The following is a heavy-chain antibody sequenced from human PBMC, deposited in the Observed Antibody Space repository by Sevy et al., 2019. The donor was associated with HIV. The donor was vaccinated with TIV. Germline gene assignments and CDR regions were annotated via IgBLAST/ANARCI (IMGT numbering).Heavy chain of an antibody. J-gene: IGHJ5*02. Sequence: ASVKVSCKASGYTFTSYYMHWVRQAPGQGLEWMGIINPSGGSKSYAQMFQGRVTMTRDTSTSTVYMELSSLRSEDTAVYYCARPLYDYGDTNWFDPWGQGTLVTVSS. CDR3: ARPLYDYGDTNWFDP. CDR1: GYTFTSYY. CDR2: INPSGGSK. D-gene: IGHD4-17*01. V-gene: IGHV1-46*03.